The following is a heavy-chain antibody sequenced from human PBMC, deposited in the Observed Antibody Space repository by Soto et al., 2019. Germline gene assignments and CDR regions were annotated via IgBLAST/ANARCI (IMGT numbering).Heavy chain of an antibody. V-gene: IGHV1-18*01. CDR2: IGAYNGYT. CDR3: PRVRSIAVPGISWFDP. Sequence: QVQLVQSGTEVKKPGASVKVSCKASGYTFTTYGITWVRQAPGQGLEWVGWIGAYNGYTKYTQKFQDRVTMTADTSTTTAYMVLRSLRVDDTAIYYCPRVRSIAVPGISWFDPWGQGTLVTVSS. CDR1: GYTFTTYG. D-gene: IGHD6-19*01. J-gene: IGHJ5*02.